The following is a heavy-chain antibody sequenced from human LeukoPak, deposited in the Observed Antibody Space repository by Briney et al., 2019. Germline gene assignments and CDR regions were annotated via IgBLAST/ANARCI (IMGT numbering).Heavy chain of an antibody. CDR2: INPNSGGT. J-gene: IGHJ4*02. Sequence: ASVKVSCKSSGYSFSDYPMHWVRQAPGQGLEWMGRINPNSGGTNYAQKFQDRVTMTRDTSISTAYMELSRLRSDDTAVYYCANVYYDSSGPPDYWGQGTLVTVSS. D-gene: IGHD3-22*01. V-gene: IGHV1-2*06. CDR1: GYSFSDYP. CDR3: ANVYYDSSGPPDY.